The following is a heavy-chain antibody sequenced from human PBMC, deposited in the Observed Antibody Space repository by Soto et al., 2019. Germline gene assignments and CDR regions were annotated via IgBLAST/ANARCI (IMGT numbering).Heavy chain of an antibody. D-gene: IGHD2-2*01. CDR1: GYTFTSYA. J-gene: IGHJ4*02. Sequence: GASVKVSCKASGYTFTSYAMHWVRQAPGQRLEWMGWINAGNGNTKYSQKFQGRVTITRDTSASTAYMDLSSLRSEDTAVYYCARAGDDCSTTSCYLIDYWGQGTLVTVSS. CDR3: ARAGDDCSTTSCYLIDY. V-gene: IGHV1-3*01. CDR2: INAGNGNT.